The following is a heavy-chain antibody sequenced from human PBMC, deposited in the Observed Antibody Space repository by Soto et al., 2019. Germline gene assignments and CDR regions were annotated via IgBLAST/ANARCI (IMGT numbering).Heavy chain of an antibody. D-gene: IGHD3-16*01. J-gene: IGHJ2*01. CDR3: AKDAQNLGVWYFDL. Sequence: QVQLVESGGGVVQPGRSLRLSCAASGFTFSSYGMHWVRQAPGKGLEWVAVISYDGSNKYYADSVKGRFTISRDNSKNTLYLQMNSLRAEDTAVYYCAKDAQNLGVWYFDLWGRGTLVTVSS. V-gene: IGHV3-30*18. CDR1: GFTFSSYG. CDR2: ISYDGSNK.